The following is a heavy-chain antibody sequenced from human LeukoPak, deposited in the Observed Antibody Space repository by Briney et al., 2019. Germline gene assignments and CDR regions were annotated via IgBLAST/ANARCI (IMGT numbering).Heavy chain of an antibody. CDR3: ARDLGYCSSTSCYGIDY. D-gene: IGHD2-2*01. CDR2: IWYDGSNK. Sequence: PGGSLRLSCAASGFTFSSYAMSWVRQAPGKGLEWVAVIWYDGSNKYYADSVKGRFTISRDNSKNTLYLQMNSLRAEDTAVYYCARDLGYCSSTSCYGIDYWGQGTLVTVSS. V-gene: IGHV3-33*08. CDR1: GFTFSSYA. J-gene: IGHJ4*02.